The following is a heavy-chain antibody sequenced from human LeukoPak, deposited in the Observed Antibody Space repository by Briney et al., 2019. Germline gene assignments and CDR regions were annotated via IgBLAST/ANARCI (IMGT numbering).Heavy chain of an antibody. CDR2: INTGNGNT. D-gene: IGHD2-2*01. Sequence: ASVKVSCKASGYTFIRNAMHWVRQAPGQRLEWMGWINTGNGNTKYSQKFQDRVTITRDTSANTAYMELSSLRSEDTAVYYCARGYCNSTSCYYFDFWGQGTLVTVSS. V-gene: IGHV1-3*04. J-gene: IGHJ4*02. CDR1: GYTFIRNA. CDR3: ARGYCNSTSCYYFDF.